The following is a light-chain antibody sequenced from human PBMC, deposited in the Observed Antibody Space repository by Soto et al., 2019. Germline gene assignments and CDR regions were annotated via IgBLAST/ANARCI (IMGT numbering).Light chain of an antibody. V-gene: IGKV1-39*01. CDR1: QSIGSN. J-gene: IGKJ1*01. CDR2: TAS. Sequence: DIQITQSPSSLSSSVAERVSISCRASQSIGSNICWYQQKPGKAPDLLIYTASNLQIGVPSRFSGSGYGTDFALTISSLQPEDVATYFCQQTYMIPQTFGQGTKVDIK. CDR3: QQTYMIPQT.